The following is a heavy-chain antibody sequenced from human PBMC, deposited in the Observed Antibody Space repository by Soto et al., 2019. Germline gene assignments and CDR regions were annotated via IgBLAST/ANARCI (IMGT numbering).Heavy chain of an antibody. J-gene: IGHJ6*03. CDR3: ARDRGLGASYMDV. Sequence: QVQLQASGPGLVKPSGTLSLTCAVSSGSISSSNWWGWVRQPPGKGLEWIGEINHSGSTNYSPSLKSRVTVSVDKSNNRFSLKLSSVTAADTAVYYCARDRGLGASYMDVWGKRTTVTVSS. CDR2: INHSGST. V-gene: IGHV4-4*02. CDR1: SGSISSSNW. D-gene: IGHD6-25*01.